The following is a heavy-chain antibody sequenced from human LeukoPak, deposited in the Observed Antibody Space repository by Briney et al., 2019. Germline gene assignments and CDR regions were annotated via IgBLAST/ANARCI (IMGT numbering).Heavy chain of an antibody. V-gene: IGHV5-51*01. J-gene: IGHJ4*02. CDR1: GYSFTSYW. Sequence: GESLKISCKGSGYSFTSYWIGWVRQMPGKGLKWMGIIYPGDSDARYSPSFQGQVTISADKSISTAYLQWSSLKASDTAMYYCASPYDFWSGYSHYWGQGTLVTVSS. D-gene: IGHD3-3*01. CDR3: ASPYDFWSGYSHY. CDR2: IYPGDSDA.